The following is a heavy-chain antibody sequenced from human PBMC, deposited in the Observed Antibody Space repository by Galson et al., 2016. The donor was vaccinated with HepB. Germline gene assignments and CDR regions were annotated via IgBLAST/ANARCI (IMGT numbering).Heavy chain of an antibody. J-gene: IGHJ4*02. CDR2: ISVYNGYT. CDR3: VRQGAIFVPMDY. Sequence: SVKVSCKASGYTFINNDINWVRQAPGQGLEWLGWISVYNGYTKYAQKYQGRVTLTTDTSTNTAYMELTNLRSDDTAVYFCVRQGAIFVPMDYWGQGTLVTVSS. V-gene: IGHV1-18*01. CDR1: GYTFINND. D-gene: IGHD3-3*01.